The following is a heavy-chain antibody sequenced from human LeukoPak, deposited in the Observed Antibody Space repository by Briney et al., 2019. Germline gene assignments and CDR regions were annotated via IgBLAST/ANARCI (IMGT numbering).Heavy chain of an antibody. Sequence: GGSLRLSCAASGFTFSGTDMHWVRQASGKGLEWVGRIRTKANRYATAYATSVKGRFTISRDDSKNTAYLQMNSLKAEDTAVYYCTSRRLVGATLDFDYWGQGTLVTVSS. D-gene: IGHD1-26*01. J-gene: IGHJ4*02. CDR3: TSRRLVGATLDFDY. V-gene: IGHV3-73*01. CDR2: IRTKANRYAT. CDR1: GFTFSGTD.